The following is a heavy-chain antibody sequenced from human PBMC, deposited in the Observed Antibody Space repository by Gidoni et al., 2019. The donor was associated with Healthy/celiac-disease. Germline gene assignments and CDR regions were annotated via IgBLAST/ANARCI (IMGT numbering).Heavy chain of an antibody. CDR1: GFTVSSNY. J-gene: IGHJ5*02. Sequence: EVQLVDSGGGLVKPGGSLRLPCSASGFTVSSNYMSWVRQAPGTGREWVSVIYSGGSTYYADSGKGRFTISRHNSKNTLYLQMNSLRAEDTAVYYCARDKGSGWHNWFDPWGQGTLVTVSS. V-gene: IGHV3-53*04. CDR2: IYSGGST. CDR3: ARDKGSGWHNWFDP. D-gene: IGHD6-19*01.